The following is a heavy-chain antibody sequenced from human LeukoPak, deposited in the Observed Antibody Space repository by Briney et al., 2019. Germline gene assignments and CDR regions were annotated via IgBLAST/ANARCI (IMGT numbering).Heavy chain of an antibody. Sequence: GGSLRLSCAASGFTFSSYWMHWVRHAPGKGLVWVSRINSDGSSTSYADSVKGRFTISRDNAKNTLYLQMNSLRAEDTAVYYCARSPATDAFDIWGQGTMVTVSS. CDR1: GFTFSSYW. J-gene: IGHJ3*02. CDR2: INSDGSST. V-gene: IGHV3-74*01. CDR3: ARSPATDAFDI.